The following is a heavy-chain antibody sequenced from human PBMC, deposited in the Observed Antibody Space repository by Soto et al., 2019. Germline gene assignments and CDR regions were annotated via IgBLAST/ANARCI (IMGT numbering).Heavy chain of an antibody. CDR1: GFTFSSYG. D-gene: IGHD3-10*01. CDR3: ARSYYGSPDY. V-gene: IGHV3-64*01. J-gene: IGHJ4*02. CDR2: ISNDEGTT. Sequence: EVQLVESGGALVQPGGSLRLSCAASGFTFSSYGMHWVRQAPGKGLEYVSAISNDEGTTYYTKSVKDRFSISRDNSKNTLYLQMGSLRAEDMAVYYCARSYYGSPDYWGQGTRVTVSS.